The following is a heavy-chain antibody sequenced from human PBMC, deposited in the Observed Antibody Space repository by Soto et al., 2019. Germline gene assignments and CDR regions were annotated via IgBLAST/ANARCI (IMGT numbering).Heavy chain of an antibody. CDR2: INPNSGGT. CDR3: ARAPLGYCISTSCYAAYFDY. CDR1: GYTFTVYY. J-gene: IGHJ4*02. D-gene: IGHD2-2*01. Sequence: GASVKVSCKASGYTFTVYYMHWVRQAPGQGLEWMGWINPNSGGTNYAQKFQGWVTMTRDTSISTAYMELSRLRSDDTAVYYCARAPLGYCISTSCYAAYFDYWGQGTLVTVSS. V-gene: IGHV1-2*04.